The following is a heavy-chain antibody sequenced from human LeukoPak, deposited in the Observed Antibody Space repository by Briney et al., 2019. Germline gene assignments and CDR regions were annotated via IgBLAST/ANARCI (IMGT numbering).Heavy chain of an antibody. CDR1: GYSISSGYY. J-gene: IGHJ3*02. CDR3: ARDPYSHHAFDI. D-gene: IGHD5-18*01. CDR2: IYYSGST. Sequence: PSETLSLTCTVSGYSISSGYYWGWIRQPPGKGLEWIGSIYYSGSTYYNPSLKSRVTISVDTSKNQFSLKLSSVTAADTAVYYCARDPYSHHAFDIWGQGTMVTVSS. V-gene: IGHV4-38-2*02.